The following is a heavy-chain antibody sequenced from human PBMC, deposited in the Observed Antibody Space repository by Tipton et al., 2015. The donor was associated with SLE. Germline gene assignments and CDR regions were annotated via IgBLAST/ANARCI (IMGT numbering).Heavy chain of an antibody. CDR3: ARGGGSYYDY. CDR2: IYPSGSI. Sequence: LRLSCTVSGDSINSHYWSWIRQPAGKGLQWIGRIYPSGSINYNPSLKSRVTMSVDTSKNQFSLRVRSVTAADTAVYYCARGGGSYYDYWGQGTLVTVSS. V-gene: IGHV4-4*07. D-gene: IGHD1-26*01. CDR1: GDSINSHY. J-gene: IGHJ4*02.